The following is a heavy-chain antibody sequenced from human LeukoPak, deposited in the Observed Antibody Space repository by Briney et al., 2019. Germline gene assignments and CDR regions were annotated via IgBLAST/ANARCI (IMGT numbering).Heavy chain of an antibody. CDR1: GFTFSSYA. V-gene: IGHV3-23*01. D-gene: IGHD6-13*01. CDR3: ATSLVGHIAAAGYFQH. Sequence: PGGSLRLSCAASGFTFSSYAMSWVRQAPGKGLEWVSAISGSGGSTYYADSVKGRFTISRDNSKNTLYLQMNSLRAEDTAVYYCATSLVGHIAAAGYFQHWGQGTLVTVSS. CDR2: ISGSGGST. J-gene: IGHJ1*01.